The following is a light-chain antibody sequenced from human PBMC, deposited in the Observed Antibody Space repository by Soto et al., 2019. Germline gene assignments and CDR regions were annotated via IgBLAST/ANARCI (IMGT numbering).Light chain of an antibody. CDR2: FAS. V-gene: IGKV3-15*01. CDR3: QQYNKWPLT. J-gene: IGKJ4*01. CDR1: QTVSNN. Sequence: EIVMTQSPATLSVSPGEKATLSCRASQTVSNNLAWYQQKPGQAPRLLIYFASTRATGIPARFSGSGSGTEFTLTSSSLQSEVFAVYYCQQYNKWPLTFGGGTKVETK.